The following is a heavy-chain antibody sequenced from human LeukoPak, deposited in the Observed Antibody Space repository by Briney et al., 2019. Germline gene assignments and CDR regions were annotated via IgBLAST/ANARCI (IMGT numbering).Heavy chain of an antibody. CDR1: GGSISSSSYY. V-gene: IGHV4-39*07. D-gene: IGHD3-10*01. Sequence: SETLSLTCTVSGGSISSSSYYWGWIRQPPGKGLEWIGSIYYSGSTYYNPSLKSRVTISVDTSKNQFSLKLSSVTAADTAVYYCARDSESSNYFDYWGQGTLVTVSS. J-gene: IGHJ4*02. CDR2: IYYSGST. CDR3: ARDSESSNYFDY.